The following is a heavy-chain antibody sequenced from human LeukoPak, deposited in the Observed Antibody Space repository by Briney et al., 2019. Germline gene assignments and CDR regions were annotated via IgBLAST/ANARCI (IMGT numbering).Heavy chain of an antibody. Sequence: GASVKVSCKASGYTFTGYYMHWVRQAPGQGLEWMGIINPSGGSTSYAQKFQGRVTMTRDMSTSTVYMELSSLRSEDTAVYYCAREGGATTDLDYWGQGTLVTVSS. V-gene: IGHV1-46*01. CDR2: INPSGGST. CDR3: AREGGATTDLDY. D-gene: IGHD1-26*01. CDR1: GYTFTGYY. J-gene: IGHJ4*02.